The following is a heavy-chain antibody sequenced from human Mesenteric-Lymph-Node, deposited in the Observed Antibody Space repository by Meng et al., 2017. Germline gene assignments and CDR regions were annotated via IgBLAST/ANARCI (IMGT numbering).Heavy chain of an antibody. CDR2: MSSSGDT. CDR1: GGSITSDFYN. Sequence: SETLSLTCTVSGGSITSDFYNWGWIRQPPGKGLEWIGSMSSSGDTYYNPSLKSRVTISVDTSKNQFSLKLDSVTAADTAVYYCARGAEEGVSYYFDYWGQGTLVTVSS. J-gene: IGHJ4*02. CDR3: ARGAEEGVSYYFDY. D-gene: IGHD3-10*01. V-gene: IGHV4-39*07.